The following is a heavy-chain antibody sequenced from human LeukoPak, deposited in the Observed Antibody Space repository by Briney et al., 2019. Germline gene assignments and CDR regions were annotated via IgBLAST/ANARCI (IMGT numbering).Heavy chain of an antibody. Sequence: ASVKVSCKATGDTFSSYAISWVRQAPGQRLEWMGGIIPILGTANYAQKFQGRVTITADESTSTAYMELSSLRSEDTAVYYCARGPTGYNWNDVSLRGYYYYYMYVWGKGTTVTVSS. CDR2: IIPILGTA. CDR3: ARGPTGYNWNDVSLRGYYYYYMYV. V-gene: IGHV1-69*01. CDR1: GDTFSSYA. D-gene: IGHD1-1*01. J-gene: IGHJ6*03.